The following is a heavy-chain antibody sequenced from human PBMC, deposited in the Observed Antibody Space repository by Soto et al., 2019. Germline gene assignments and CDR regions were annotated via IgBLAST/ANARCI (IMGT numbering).Heavy chain of an antibody. CDR1: GFTFGDYA. D-gene: IGHD5-12*01. J-gene: IGHJ4*02. Sequence: GSLLLSFTASGFTFGDYAMSWFRQAPGKGLEWVGFIRSKAYGGTTEYAASVKGRFTISRDDSKSIAYLQMNSLKTEDTAVYYCTREPYGGYLYYFDYWGQGTLVTVSS. V-gene: IGHV3-49*03. CDR3: TREPYGGYLYYFDY. CDR2: IRSKAYGGTT.